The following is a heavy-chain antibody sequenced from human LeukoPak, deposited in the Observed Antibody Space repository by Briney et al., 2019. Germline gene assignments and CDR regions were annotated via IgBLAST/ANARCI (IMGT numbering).Heavy chain of an antibody. J-gene: IGHJ4*02. V-gene: IGHV3-66*01. CDR3: AKELGNFYFDY. D-gene: IGHD1-26*01. CDR2: IYSGGFA. CDR1: GFTISNNY. Sequence: PGGSLRLSCAASGFTISNNYIRWLRQAPGKGLEWVSHIYSGGFAQFAGSVRGRFTMSRDSSKNTLYLQMNSLRAEDTAVYYCAKELGNFYFDYWGQGTLVTVSS.